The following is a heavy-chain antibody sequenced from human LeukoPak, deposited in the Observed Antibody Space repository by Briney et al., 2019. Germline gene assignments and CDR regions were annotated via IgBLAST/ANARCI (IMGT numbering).Heavy chain of an antibody. D-gene: IGHD4-23*01. J-gene: IGHJ4*02. CDR1: GVSMNYYF. CDR2: IHSSGTT. CDR3: ARDGGNNEVDY. V-gene: IGHV4-4*07. Sequence: SETLSLTCTVSGVSMNYYFWNWIRQPAGEGLQWIGRIHSSGTTNYNPSLKSRVTISVDTSKNQFSLKLSSVTAADTAVYYCARDGGNNEVDYWGQGTLVTVSS.